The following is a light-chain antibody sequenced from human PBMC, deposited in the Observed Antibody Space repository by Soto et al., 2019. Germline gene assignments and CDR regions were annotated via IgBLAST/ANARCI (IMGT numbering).Light chain of an antibody. J-gene: IGKJ2*01. CDR1: QSVSSY. Sequence: EIVLTQSPATLSLSPGERATLSCRASQSVSSYLAWYQQKPGQAPRLLIYDASNRATGIPAGFSGSGSGTDFTLTISSLEPEDFAVYYCQQRSNWPLYTFGQGTKVDIK. CDR2: DAS. V-gene: IGKV3-11*01. CDR3: QQRSNWPLYT.